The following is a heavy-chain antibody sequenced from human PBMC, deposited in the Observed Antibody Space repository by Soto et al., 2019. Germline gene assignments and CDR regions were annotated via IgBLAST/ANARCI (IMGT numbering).Heavy chain of an antibody. CDR1: GYSFTTYW. CDR3: ARCCGPQAQNGNDYSDS. CDR2: IFPGDSDI. Sequence: GESLKISCKGSGYSFTTYWIGWVRQMPEKGLEWMGIIFPGDSDIRYSPSFQGQVTISADESISTAYLQWSSLKASDTAMYYCARCCGPQAQNGNDYSDSWRHGTLITVS. V-gene: IGHV5-51*01. J-gene: IGHJ4*01. D-gene: IGHD5-12*01.